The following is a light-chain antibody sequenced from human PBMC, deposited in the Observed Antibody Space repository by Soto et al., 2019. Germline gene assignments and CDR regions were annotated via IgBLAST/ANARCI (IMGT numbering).Light chain of an antibody. V-gene: IGKV1-5*03. J-gene: IGKJ2*01. CDR3: QQCNSYPYT. Sequence: DIQMTQSPSTLAASVGDRVSITCRASQNIVIWLAWYQQKPGKAPKLLIYKASTLESGVPSRFSGSGSGKEFTLTISSLQPDDFATYYCQQCNSYPYTFGPGTKLEIK. CDR2: KAS. CDR1: QNIVIW.